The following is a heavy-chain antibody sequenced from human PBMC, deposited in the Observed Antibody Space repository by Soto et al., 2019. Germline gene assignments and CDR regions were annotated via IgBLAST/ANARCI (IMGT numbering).Heavy chain of an antibody. V-gene: IGHV3-23*01. CDR3: AKDPTRIYSSPDY. D-gene: IGHD6-13*01. J-gene: IGHJ4*02. CDR2: ISGSGGST. Sequence: EVQLLESGGGLVQPGGSLRLSCAASGFTFSSYAMSWVRQAPGKGLEWVSAISGSGGSTYYADSVKGRFTTSRDNSKNTLYLQMNSLRAEDTAVYYCAKDPTRIYSSPDYWGQGTLVTVSS. CDR1: GFTFSSYA.